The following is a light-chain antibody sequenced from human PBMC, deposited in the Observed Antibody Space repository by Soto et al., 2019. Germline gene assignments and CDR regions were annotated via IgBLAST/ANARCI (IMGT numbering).Light chain of an antibody. CDR3: QQRSNWPAIT. CDR2: GAS. J-gene: IGKJ5*01. CDR1: QSISIY. Sequence: IQMTHSPASLSASVLYRVTITFLSSQSISIYLNWYQLKPGKAPNLLMYGASYLKSGVPTRFSGSGSGTDFTLTISSLQPEDFAVYYCQQRSNWPAITFGQGTRLEIK. V-gene: IGKV1-39*01.